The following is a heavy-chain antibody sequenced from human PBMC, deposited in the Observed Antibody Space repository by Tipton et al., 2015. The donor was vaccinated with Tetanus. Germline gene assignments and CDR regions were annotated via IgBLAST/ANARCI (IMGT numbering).Heavy chain of an antibody. Sequence: SLRLSCAASRFTFSSYGMHWVRQAPGKGLEWVAVISYDGNSEYYADSVKGRFTISRDNSKNTVFLQMNSLRAEDTAVYFCAKRGQQWVVSSYFDSWGQGTLVAVSS. J-gene: IGHJ4*02. CDR2: ISYDGNSE. CDR1: RFTFSSYG. V-gene: IGHV3-30*18. CDR3: AKRGQQWVVSSYFDS. D-gene: IGHD6-19*01.